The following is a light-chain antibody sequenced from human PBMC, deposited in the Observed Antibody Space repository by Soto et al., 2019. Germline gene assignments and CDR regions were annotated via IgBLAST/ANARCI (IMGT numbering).Light chain of an antibody. V-gene: IGLV2-14*03. CDR1: NSDIGGYNY. Sequence: QSVLTQPASVSGSPGQSITISCTGTNSDIGGYNYVSWYQQHPGKAPKLMIYDVSNRPSGVSYRFSGSKFGNTASLTISGLQAEDEADYYCSSYTSRSTLGVFGGGTKLTVL. CDR3: SSYTSRSTLGV. CDR2: DVS. J-gene: IGLJ2*01.